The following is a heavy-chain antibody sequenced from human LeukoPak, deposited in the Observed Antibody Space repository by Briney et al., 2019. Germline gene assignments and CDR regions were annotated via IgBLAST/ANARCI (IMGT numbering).Heavy chain of an antibody. J-gene: IGHJ4*02. CDR1: GFTYSSYA. CDR3: AREGYIAAAQHEYYFDY. D-gene: IGHD6-13*01. CDR2: ITDSGGST. V-gene: IGHV3-23*01. Sequence: GGSLRLSCAASGFTYSSYAMSWVRQAPGKGLEWVSAITDSGGSTLYADSVKGRFTISRDNSKNTLYLQMNSLRAEDTAVYYCAREGYIAAAQHEYYFDYWGQGALVTVSS.